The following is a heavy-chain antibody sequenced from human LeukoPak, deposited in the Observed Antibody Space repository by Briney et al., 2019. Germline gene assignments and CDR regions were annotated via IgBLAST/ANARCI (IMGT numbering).Heavy chain of an antibody. CDR2: IYHSGST. Sequence: PSETLSLTCTVSGGSISSYYWSWIRQPPGKGLEWIGSIYHSGSTYYNPSLKSRVTISVDTSKNQFSLKLSSVTAADTAVYYCASPSPYCSGGSCWGFDYWGQGTLVTVSS. V-gene: IGHV4-59*08. CDR3: ASPSPYCSGGSCWGFDY. D-gene: IGHD2-15*01. J-gene: IGHJ4*02. CDR1: GGSISSYY.